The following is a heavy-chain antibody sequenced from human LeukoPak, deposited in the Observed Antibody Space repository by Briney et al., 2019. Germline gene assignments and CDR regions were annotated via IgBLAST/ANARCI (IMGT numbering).Heavy chain of an antibody. CDR3: AKSSSWSLYFDY. Sequence: SSETLSLTCTVSGCSISSYYWSWIRQPPGKGLEWIGYIYYSGSTNYNPSLKSRVTISVDTSKNQFSLKLSSVTAADTAVYYCAKSSSWSLYFDYWGQGTLVTVSS. V-gene: IGHV4-59*01. J-gene: IGHJ4*02. CDR2: IYYSGST. D-gene: IGHD6-13*01. CDR1: GCSISSYY.